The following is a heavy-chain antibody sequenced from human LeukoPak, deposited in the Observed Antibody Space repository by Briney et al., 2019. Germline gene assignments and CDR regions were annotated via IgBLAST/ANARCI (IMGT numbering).Heavy chain of an antibody. V-gene: IGHV3-20*04. CDR2: INWNGGRT. J-gene: IGHJ4*02. D-gene: IGHD3-22*01. Sequence: GGSLRLSCTASGFTFDDYGMSWVRQAPGKGLEWVSGINWNGGRTGYADSVKGRFTISRDNAKNSLYLQMNSLRAEDTALYYCARDDSGYFPDLDYWGQGTLVTVSS. CDR3: ARDDSGYFPDLDY. CDR1: GFTFDDYG.